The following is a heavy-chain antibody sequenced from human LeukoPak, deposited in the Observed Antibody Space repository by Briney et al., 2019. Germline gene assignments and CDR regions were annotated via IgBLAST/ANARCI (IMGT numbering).Heavy chain of an antibody. CDR3: AVLHDIVVVPAATSKGYYYYYMDV. J-gene: IGHJ6*03. V-gene: IGHV4-61*02. CDR2: IYTSGST. D-gene: IGHD2-2*01. Sequence: SQTLSLTCTVSGGSISSGSYYWSWIRQTAGKGLEWIGRIYTSGSTNYNPSLKSRVTISVDTSKNQFSLKLSSVTAADTAVYYCAVLHDIVVVPAATSKGYYYYYMDVWGTGTTVTVSS. CDR1: GGSISSGSYY.